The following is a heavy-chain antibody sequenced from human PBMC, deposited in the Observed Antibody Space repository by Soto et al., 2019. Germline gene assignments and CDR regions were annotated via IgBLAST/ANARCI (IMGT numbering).Heavy chain of an antibody. V-gene: IGHV3-7*01. J-gene: IGHJ6*02. CDR2: IKQDGSEK. Sequence: GGSLRLSCAASGFTFSSYWMSWVRQAPGKGLEWVANIKQDGSEKYYVDSVKGRFTISRDNAKNSLYLQMNSLRAEDTAVYYCARDGRRSSWGLNYYYGMDVWGQGTTVTVSS. D-gene: IGHD6-13*01. CDR1: GFTFSSYW. CDR3: ARDGRRSSWGLNYYYGMDV.